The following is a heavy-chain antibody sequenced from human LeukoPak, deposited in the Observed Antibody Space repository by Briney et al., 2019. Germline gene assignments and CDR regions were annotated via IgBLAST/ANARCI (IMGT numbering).Heavy chain of an antibody. CDR3: AKVGPAATYYYYYYMDV. V-gene: IGHV3-30*02. D-gene: IGHD2-2*01. CDR1: GFTFSSYG. CDR2: IRYDGSNK. J-gene: IGHJ6*03. Sequence: GGSLRLSCAASGFTFSSYGMHWVRQAPGKGLEWVSFIRYDGSNKHYADSVKGRFNISRDNSKNTLYLQMNSLRAEDTAVYYCAKVGPAATYYYYYYMDVWGKGTTVTVSS.